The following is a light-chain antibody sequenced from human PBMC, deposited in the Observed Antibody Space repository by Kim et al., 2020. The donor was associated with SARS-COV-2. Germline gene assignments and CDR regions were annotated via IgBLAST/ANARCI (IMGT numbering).Light chain of an antibody. V-gene: IGLV1-40*01. J-gene: IGLJ2*01. CDR1: SSNIGAGYD. Sequence: QSVLTQPPSVSGAPGQRVTISCTGSSSNIGAGYDVHWYQQLPGTAPKLLIYANSNRPSGVPDRFSGSTSGTSASLAITGLQAEDEADYYCQSYDTSMSGPVVFGGGTKLTVL. CDR2: ANS. CDR3: QSYDTSMSGPVV.